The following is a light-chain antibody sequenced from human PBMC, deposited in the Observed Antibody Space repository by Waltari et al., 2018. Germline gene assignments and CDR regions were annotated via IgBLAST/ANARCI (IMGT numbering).Light chain of an antibody. Sequence: QSALTQPASVSGSPGQSITITCTGTSGDVGRYNYVSWFQQHPGKAPNLMIYDVTKRPPRIFHRFSGSKSGNTASLTISGLQAEDEADYYCSSYTSDTTLIFGGGTELTVL. V-gene: IGLV2-14*01. J-gene: IGLJ2*01. CDR1: SGDVGRYNY. CDR2: DVT. CDR3: SSYTSDTTLI.